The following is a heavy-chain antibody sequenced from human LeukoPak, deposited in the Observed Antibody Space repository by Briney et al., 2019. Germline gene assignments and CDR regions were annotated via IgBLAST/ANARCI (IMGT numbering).Heavy chain of an antibody. CDR2: IYYGGST. CDR3: TRDRGSGGGFDY. Sequence: SETLSLTCTVSGGSISGSYWSWLRQPPGKGLEWIGYIYYGGSTNYNASLKSRVTISVDTSQNQFSLKLSSVIAADTAVYYCTRDRGSGGGFDYWGQGTLVTVSS. CDR1: GGSISGSY. V-gene: IGHV4-59*01. D-gene: IGHD3-10*01. J-gene: IGHJ4*02.